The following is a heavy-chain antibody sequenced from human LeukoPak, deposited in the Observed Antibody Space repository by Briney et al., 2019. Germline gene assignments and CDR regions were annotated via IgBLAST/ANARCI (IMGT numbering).Heavy chain of an antibody. CDR1: GFTFSRYW. D-gene: IGHD3-10*02. CDR3: AELGITMVGGV. CDR2: ISSSGSTI. J-gene: IGHJ6*04. V-gene: IGHV3-48*04. Sequence: GGSLRLSCAASGFTFSRYWMSWVRQAPGKGLEWVSYISSSGSTIYYADSVKGRFTIARNNAKNSLYLQMNMLRAEDTGVYFWAELGITMVGGVWGKGTTVTISS.